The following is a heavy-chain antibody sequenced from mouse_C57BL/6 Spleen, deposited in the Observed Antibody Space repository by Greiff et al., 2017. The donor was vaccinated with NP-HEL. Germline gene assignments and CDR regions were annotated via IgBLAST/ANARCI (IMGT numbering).Heavy chain of an antibody. Sequence: DVMLVESGGGLVKPGGSLKLSCAASGFTFSSYAMSWVRQTPEKRLEWVATISDGGSYTYYPDNVKGRFTISRDNAKNNLYLQISHLKSEDTAMYYCARERVVYFAYWGQGTLVTVSA. CDR2: ISDGGSYT. CDR1: GFTFSSYA. J-gene: IGHJ3*01. D-gene: IGHD1-3*01. V-gene: IGHV5-4*01. CDR3: ARERVVYFAY.